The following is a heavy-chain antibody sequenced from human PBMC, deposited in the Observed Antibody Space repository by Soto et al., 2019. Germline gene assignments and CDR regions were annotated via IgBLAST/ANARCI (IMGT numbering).Heavy chain of an antibody. CDR3: ARGVLRYFDRFYFYY. J-gene: IGHJ4*02. V-gene: IGHV1-2*04. CDR1: GYTFTGYY. D-gene: IGHD3-9*01. Sequence: ASVKVSCKASGYTFTGYYMHWVRQAPGQGLEWMGWINPNSGGTNYAQKFQGWVTMTRDTFISTAYMELSRLRSDDTAVYYCARGVLRYFDRFYFYYWGQGTLVPVSS. CDR2: INPNSGGT.